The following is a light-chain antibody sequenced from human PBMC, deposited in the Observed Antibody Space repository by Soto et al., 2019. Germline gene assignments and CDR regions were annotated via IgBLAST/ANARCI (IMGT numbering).Light chain of an antibody. CDR3: QQYNRYSLT. V-gene: IGKV1-5*01. CDR2: EAS. J-gene: IGKJ4*01. CDR1: QSISSW. Sequence: DIQMTKSPSTLYASVGDRVTITCRARQSISSWLAWYHQKPGKAPKLLIYEASSLESGVPSRFSGSGSDTEFTLTINNLQPDDFATYHCQQYNRYSLTFGGGTKVEIK.